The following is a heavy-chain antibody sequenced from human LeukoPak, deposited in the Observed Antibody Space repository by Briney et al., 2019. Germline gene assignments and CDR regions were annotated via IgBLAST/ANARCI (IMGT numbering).Heavy chain of an antibody. J-gene: IGHJ4*02. D-gene: IGHD3-3*01. V-gene: IGHV3-23*01. CDR1: EFTISSYA. CDR3: AKEKSDYDFWSGYYYY. Sequence: GGSLRLSCAASEFTISSYAMSWVRQAPGKGLEWVSAISGSGGSTYYADSVKGRFTISRDNSKNTLYLQMNSLRAEDTAVYYCAKEKSDYDFWSGYYYYWGRGTLVTVSS. CDR2: ISGSGGST.